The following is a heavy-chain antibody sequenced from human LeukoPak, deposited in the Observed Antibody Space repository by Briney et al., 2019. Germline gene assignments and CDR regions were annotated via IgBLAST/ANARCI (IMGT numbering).Heavy chain of an antibody. D-gene: IGHD3-9*01. Sequence: GGSLRLSCATSEFTFGSYAMTWVRQAPGKGLEWVSGITGVGGNTYYADSVKGRFTISRDNSKNTLYLQMNSLRAEDTAVYYCARMYYDILTGYSEFDYWGQGTLVTVSS. CDR1: EFTFGSYA. J-gene: IGHJ4*02. V-gene: IGHV3-23*01. CDR2: ITGVGGNT. CDR3: ARMYYDILTGYSEFDY.